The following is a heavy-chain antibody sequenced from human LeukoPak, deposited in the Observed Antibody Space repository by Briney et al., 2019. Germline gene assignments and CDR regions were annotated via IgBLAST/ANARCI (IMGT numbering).Heavy chain of an antibody. CDR2: INPQKTNT. J-gene: IGHJ6*02. CDR1: GYTFSSYG. Sequence: ASVKVSCKASGYTFSSYGISWVRLARGRGPEHMASINPQKTNTNYAQKFQGRVTVTADTSTNTAYVEVRSLRSDDTAIYYCARRKYGADYNGMDVWGQGTTVTVSS. CDR3: ARRKYGADYNGMDV. V-gene: IGHV1-18*01. D-gene: IGHD4/OR15-4a*01.